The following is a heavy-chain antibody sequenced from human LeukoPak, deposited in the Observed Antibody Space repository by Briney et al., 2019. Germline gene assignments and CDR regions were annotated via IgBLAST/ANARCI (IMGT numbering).Heavy chain of an antibody. J-gene: IGHJ4*02. Sequence: ASVKVSCKASGYTFTSYYMHWLRQAPGQGLEWMGIINPSGGSTSYAQKFQGRVTMTRDTSTSTVYMELSSLRSEDTAVYYCARAPWLHMGDYWGQGTLVTVSS. CDR2: INPSGGST. CDR3: ARAPWLHMGDY. CDR1: GYTFTSYY. V-gene: IGHV1-46*01. D-gene: IGHD5-24*01.